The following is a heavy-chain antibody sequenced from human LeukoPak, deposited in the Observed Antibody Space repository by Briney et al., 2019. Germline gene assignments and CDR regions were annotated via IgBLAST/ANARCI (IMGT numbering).Heavy chain of an antibody. CDR3: AKGTYYYDSSGYAFDY. J-gene: IGHJ4*02. Sequence: QPGRSLRLSCAASGFTFSSYGMHWVRQAPGKGLEWVAVIWYDGSNKYYADSVKGRFAISRDNPKNTLYLQMNSLRAEDTAVYYCAKGTYYYDSSGYAFDYWGQGTLVTVSS. CDR2: IWYDGSNK. CDR1: GFTFSSYG. V-gene: IGHV3-33*06. D-gene: IGHD3-22*01.